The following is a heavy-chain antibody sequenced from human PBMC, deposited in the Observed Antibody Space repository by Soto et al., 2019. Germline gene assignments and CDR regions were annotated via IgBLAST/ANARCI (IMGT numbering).Heavy chain of an antibody. CDR3: ARGVGGYNYDPSLLQFDY. CDR2: IYYSGNT. J-gene: IGHJ4*02. V-gene: IGHV4-59*12. D-gene: IGHD5-18*01. Sequence: SETLSLTCTVSGGSISGYYWNWIRQPPGKGLEWIGYIYYSGNTNYNPSLRSRVTISADTSKNQFSLKLTSVTAADTAVYFCARGVGGYNYDPSLLQFDYWGQGTLVTVSS. CDR1: GGSISGYY.